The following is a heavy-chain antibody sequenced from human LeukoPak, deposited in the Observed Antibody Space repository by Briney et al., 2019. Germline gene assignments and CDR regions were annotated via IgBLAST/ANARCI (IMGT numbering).Heavy chain of an antibody. CDR2: IHVGNGNT. CDR1: RCPFTDYA. J-gene: IGHJ4*02. D-gene: IGHD3-10*01. Sequence: ASVKVSCKASRCPFTDYAMHWVRQAPRQRLEWMGWIHVGNGNTEYSQKFQDRVTITRDTPATTTYMELSSLRSEDTAVYYCARVDGSGPNAPHDFWGQGSLVTVSS. V-gene: IGHV1-3*01. CDR3: ARVDGSGPNAPHDF.